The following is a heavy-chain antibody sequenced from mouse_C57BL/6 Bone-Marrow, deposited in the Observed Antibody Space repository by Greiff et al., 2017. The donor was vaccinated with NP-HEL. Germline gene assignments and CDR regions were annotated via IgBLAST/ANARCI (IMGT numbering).Heavy chain of an antibody. CDR3: ARDGSPLYYFDY. CDR1: GYSFTGYY. D-gene: IGHD1-1*01. V-gene: IGHV1-42*01. Sequence: VQLQQSGPELVKPGASVKISCKASGYSFTGYYMNRVKQSPEKSLEWIGEINPSTGGTTYNQKFKAKATLTVDKSSSTAYMQLKSLTSEDSAVYYCARDGSPLYYFDYWGQGTTLTVSS. CDR2: INPSTGGT. J-gene: IGHJ2*01.